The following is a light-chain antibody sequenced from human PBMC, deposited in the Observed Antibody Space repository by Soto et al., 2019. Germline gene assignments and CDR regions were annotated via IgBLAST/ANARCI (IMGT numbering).Light chain of an antibody. CDR3: SSYAGSNIVV. CDR1: SSDVGGYNY. V-gene: IGLV2-8*01. J-gene: IGLJ2*01. Sequence: QSVLTQPPSASGSPGQSVTISCTGTSSDVGGYNYVSWYQQHPGKAPKLMIYEVSQRPSGVPDRFSGSKSGHTASLTVSGLQAEDEADYYCSSYAGSNIVVFGGGTKLTVL. CDR2: EVS.